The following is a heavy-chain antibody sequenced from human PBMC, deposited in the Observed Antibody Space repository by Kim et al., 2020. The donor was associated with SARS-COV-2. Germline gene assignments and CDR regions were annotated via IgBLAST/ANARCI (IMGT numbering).Heavy chain of an antibody. CDR1: GGSFSNYY. Sequence: SETLSLTCAVYGGSFSNYYWSWIRQSPGKGLEWTGEINHSGNTNYNPSLQSRVTISVDTSKNQFSLKLSSVTAAATTGYYSTRTEVFAFGNWGQAYLVT. CDR2: INHSGNT. J-gene: IGHJ4*02. CDR3: TRTEVFAFGN. V-gene: IGHV4-34*01. D-gene: IGHD2-21*02.